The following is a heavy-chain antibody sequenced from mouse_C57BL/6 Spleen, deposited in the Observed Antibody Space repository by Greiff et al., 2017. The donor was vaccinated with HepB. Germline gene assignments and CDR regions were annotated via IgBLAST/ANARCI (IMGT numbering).Heavy chain of an antibody. D-gene: IGHD1-1*01. V-gene: IGHV1-81*01. CDR2: IYPRSGNT. CDR1: GYTFTSYG. CDR3: ARQDYYGSSPLYFDY. J-gene: IGHJ2*01. Sequence: VQLVESGAELARPGASVKLSCKASGYTFTSYGISWVKQRTGQGLEWIGEIYPRSGNTYYNEKFKGKATLTADKSSSTAYMELRSLTSEDSAVYFCARQDYYGSSPLYFDYWGQGTTLTVSS.